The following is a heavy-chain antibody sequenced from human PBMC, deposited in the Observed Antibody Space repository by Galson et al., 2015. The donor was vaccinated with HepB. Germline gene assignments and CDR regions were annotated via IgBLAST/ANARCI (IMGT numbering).Heavy chain of an antibody. J-gene: IGHJ3*02. CDR3: ARRSGYTGGGGAFDI. V-gene: IGHV3-30*04. CDR2: ISYDGSNK. CDR1: GFTFSSYA. Sequence: SLRLSCAASGFTFSSYAMHWVRQAPGKGLEWVAVISYDGSNKYYADSVKGRFTISRDNSKNTLYLQMNSLRAEDTAVYYCARRSGYTGGGGAFDIWGQGTLVTVSS. D-gene: IGHD3-22*01.